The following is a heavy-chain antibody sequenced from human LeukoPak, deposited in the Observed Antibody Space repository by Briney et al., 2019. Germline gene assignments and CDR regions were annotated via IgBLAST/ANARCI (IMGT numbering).Heavy chain of an antibody. CDR2: ISDKGVST. Sequence: PGGSLRLSCSGSGFSFSSYVMHWVRQAPGKGLQYVSVISDKGVSTSYADSVKGRFTITIDNSKNTVYLQMSSLRDEDTAVYYCVGDGRDGYNRYFHHWGQGTLVTVSS. CDR3: VGDGRDGYNRYFHH. V-gene: IGHV3-64D*06. D-gene: IGHD5-24*01. CDR1: GFSFSSYV. J-gene: IGHJ1*01.